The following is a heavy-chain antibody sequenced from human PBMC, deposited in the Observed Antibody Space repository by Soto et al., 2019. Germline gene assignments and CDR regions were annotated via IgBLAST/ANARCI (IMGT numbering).Heavy chain of an antibody. V-gene: IGHV3-11*06. CDR3: ARSTTVVTHAFDI. CDR1: VFTCSDYY. D-gene: IGHD4-17*01. CDR2: ISSSSSYT. Sequence: SLRLSCSASVFTCSDYYMSWSRQAPGKRLEWVSYISSSSSYTNYADSVKGRFTISRDNAKNSLYLQMNSLRAEDTAVYYCARSTTVVTHAFDIWGQGTMVTVSS. J-gene: IGHJ3*02.